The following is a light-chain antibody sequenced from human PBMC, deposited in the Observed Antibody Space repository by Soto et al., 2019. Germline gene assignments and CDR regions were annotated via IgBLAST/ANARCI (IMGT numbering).Light chain of an antibody. CDR1: SSNIGSNT. V-gene: IGLV1-44*01. J-gene: IGLJ2*01. CDR3: ATGDDSVV. CDR2: SNN. Sequence: QSVLTQPPSASGSPGQWVTISCSGSSSNIGSNTVNWYHQVPGTAPKLLIYSNNQRPSGVLDRFSDSKSGTSVSLAISGLQSEDEADYYCATGDDSVVFGGGTKLTVL.